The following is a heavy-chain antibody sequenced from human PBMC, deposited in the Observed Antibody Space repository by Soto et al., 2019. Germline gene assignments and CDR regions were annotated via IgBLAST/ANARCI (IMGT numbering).Heavy chain of an antibody. CDR3: AIGGKILLEWSFNWFDP. J-gene: IGHJ5*02. D-gene: IGHD3-3*01. CDR1: GGTFSSYA. CDR2: IIPIFGTA. Sequence: ASVKVSCKASGGTFSSYAISWVRQAPGQGLEWMGGIIPIFGTANYAQKFQGRVTITADESTSTAYMELSSLRSEDTAVYYCAIGGKILLEWSFNWFDPWGQGTLVTVSS. V-gene: IGHV1-69*13.